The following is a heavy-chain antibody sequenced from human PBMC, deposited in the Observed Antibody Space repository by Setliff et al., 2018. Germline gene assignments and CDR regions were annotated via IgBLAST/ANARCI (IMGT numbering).Heavy chain of an antibody. V-gene: IGHV1-2*02. Sequence: ASVKVSCKTSGYPFVGYFIYWMRQAPGQGLEWVGWIDPKSGRTKYAVKFQGRVTMTRDTSSSTTYMEVNSLTSDDTAVYFCAKQGDLAFDYWGQGTQVTVSS. D-gene: IGHD3-16*01. J-gene: IGHJ4*02. CDR1: GYPFVGYF. CDR3: AKQGDLAFDY. CDR2: IDPKSGRT.